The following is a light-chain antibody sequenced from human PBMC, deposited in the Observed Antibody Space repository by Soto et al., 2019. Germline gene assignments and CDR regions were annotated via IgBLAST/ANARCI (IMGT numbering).Light chain of an antibody. CDR1: QSISSW. J-gene: IGKJ4*01. CDR3: QQYNNWPPLT. CDR2: DAS. V-gene: IGKV1-5*01. Sequence: DIQMTQSPSTLSASVGDRVTITCRASQSISSWLAWYQQKPGKAPKLLIYDASSLESGVPSRFSGSGSGTDFTLTISSLQPDDFAVYYCQQYNNWPPLTFGGGTKVEIK.